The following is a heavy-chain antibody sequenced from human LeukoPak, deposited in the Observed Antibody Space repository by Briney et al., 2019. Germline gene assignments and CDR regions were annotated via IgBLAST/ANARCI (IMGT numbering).Heavy chain of an antibody. D-gene: IGHD1-26*01. J-gene: IGHJ4*02. V-gene: IGHV1-8*03. CDR3: ARARSGSYLKGGDY. Sequence: ASVKVSCKASGYTSTSYDINWVRQATGQGLEWMGWMNPNSGNTGYAQKFQGRVTITRNTSISTAYMELTSLRSEDTAVYYCARARSGSYLKGGDYWGQGTLVTVSS. CDR2: MNPNSGNT. CDR1: GYTSTSYD.